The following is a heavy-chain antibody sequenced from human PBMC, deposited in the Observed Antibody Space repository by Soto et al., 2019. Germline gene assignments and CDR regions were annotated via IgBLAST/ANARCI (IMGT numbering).Heavy chain of an antibody. CDR1: GFSFSGFA. V-gene: IGHV3-23*01. D-gene: IGHD6-6*01. J-gene: IGHJ4*02. CDR3: AKDSIPYSSSYDLDH. CDR2: ITGTGVSI. Sequence: VQLLESGGGLVQPGGSLRLSCVASGFSFSGFAMSWSRQAHGKGLVGVSSITGTGVSIFYSASVRGRFTISRDNSKNTLYLQMSSLRAEDTARYYCAKDSIPYSSSYDLDHWGRGALVTVSS.